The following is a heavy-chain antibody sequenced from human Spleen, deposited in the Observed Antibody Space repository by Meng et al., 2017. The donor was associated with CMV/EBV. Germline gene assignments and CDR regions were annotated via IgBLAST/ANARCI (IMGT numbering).Heavy chain of an antibody. CDR3: AREGWGYCSGGSCYSPY. CDR1: TCSIYA. V-gene: IGHV1-69*05. D-gene: IGHD2-15*01. Sequence: TCSIYAISWVRQAPGQGLGWMGGIIPIFGTANYAQKFQGRVTITTDESTGTAYMGLTSLRSEDTAVYYCAREGWGYCSGGSCYSPYWGQGTLVTVSS. J-gene: IGHJ4*02. CDR2: IIPIFGTA.